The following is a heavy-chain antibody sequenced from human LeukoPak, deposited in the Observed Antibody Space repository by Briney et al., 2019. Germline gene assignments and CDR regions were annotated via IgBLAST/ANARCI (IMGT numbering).Heavy chain of an antibody. D-gene: IGHD6-19*01. CDR3: ARGSATYYYYYGMDV. J-gene: IGHJ6*02. V-gene: IGHV7-4-1*02. CDR1: GYTFTSYA. Sequence: ASVNVSCKASGYTFTSYAMNWVRQAPGQGLEWMGWINTNTGNPTYAQGFTGRFVFSLDTSVSTAYLQISSLKAEDTAVYYCARGSATYYYYYGMDVWGQGTTVTVSS. CDR2: INTNTGNP.